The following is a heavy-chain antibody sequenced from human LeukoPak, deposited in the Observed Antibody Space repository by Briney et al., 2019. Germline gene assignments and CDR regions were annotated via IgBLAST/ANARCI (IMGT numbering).Heavy chain of an antibody. CDR2: IYTSGST. J-gene: IGHJ4*02. Sequence: SSETLSLTCTVPGGSISSYYWSWIRQPAGKGLEWIGRIYTSGSTNYNPSLKSRVTMSVDTSKNQFSLKLSSVTAADTAVYYCARDDPGYSSSWFSFDYWGQGTLVTVSS. D-gene: IGHD6-13*01. V-gene: IGHV4-4*07. CDR1: GGSISSYY. CDR3: ARDDPGYSSSWFSFDY.